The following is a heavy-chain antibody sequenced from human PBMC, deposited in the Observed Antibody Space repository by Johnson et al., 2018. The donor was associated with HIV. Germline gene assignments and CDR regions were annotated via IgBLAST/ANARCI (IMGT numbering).Heavy chain of an antibody. CDR2: IRYDGSNK. Sequence: QMLLVESGGGLVQPGGSLRLSCAASKLTFSNYAMTWVRQAPGKGLEWVAFIRYDGSNKYYADSVKGRFTISRDNSKNTLYVQMNSLRVEDTAVYYCAKDDSPSGAFDIWGQGTMVIVSS. V-gene: IGHV3-30*02. CDR1: KLTFSNYA. D-gene: IGHD3-10*01. CDR3: AKDDSPSGAFDI. J-gene: IGHJ3*02.